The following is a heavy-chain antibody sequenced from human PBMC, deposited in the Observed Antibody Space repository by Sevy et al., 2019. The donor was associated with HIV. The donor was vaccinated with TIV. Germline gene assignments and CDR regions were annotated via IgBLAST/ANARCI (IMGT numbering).Heavy chain of an antibody. Sequence: GGSLRLSCTASGFMFDDYGVTWFRQAPGKGLEWVGFSRSKAYGGTTEYAASVKGRFTISRDDSKTIANLQMNSLKTEDAAVYYCTRELWFGGLGGYFDYWGQGTLVTVSS. J-gene: IGHJ4*02. CDR2: SRSKAYGGTT. CDR3: TRELWFGGLGGYFDY. V-gene: IGHV3-49*03. D-gene: IGHD3-10*01. CDR1: GFMFDDYG.